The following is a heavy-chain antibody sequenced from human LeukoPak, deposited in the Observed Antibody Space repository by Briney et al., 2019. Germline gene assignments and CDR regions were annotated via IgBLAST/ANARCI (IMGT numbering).Heavy chain of an antibody. Sequence: GGSLRLSCAASGFTVTTKTMAWVRQAPGRGLGWVSVFYSPGGTYYADSVHGRFTISRDTSLNTLFLQMNSLRVEDTAVYYCASARESCIGSTCYEYFHHWGQGTPLRVSS. V-gene: IGHV3-53*01. J-gene: IGHJ1*01. CDR1: GFTVTTKT. CDR3: ASARESCIGSTCYEYFHH. CDR2: FYSPGGT. D-gene: IGHD3-22*01.